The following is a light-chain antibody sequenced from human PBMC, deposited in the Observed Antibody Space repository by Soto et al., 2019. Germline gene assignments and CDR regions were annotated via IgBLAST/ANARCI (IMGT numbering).Light chain of an antibody. Sequence: QSALTQPAAVSGSPGQSITISCTGTSSDVGNYNLVSWYQQYPGKAPKLMIYATSKRPSGVSNRFSGSKSGDTASLTISGLQAEDEVDYYCTSFARGSTLVFGGGTKLTVL. CDR3: TSFARGSTLV. CDR1: SSDVGNYNL. CDR2: ATS. V-gene: IGLV2-23*01. J-gene: IGLJ3*02.